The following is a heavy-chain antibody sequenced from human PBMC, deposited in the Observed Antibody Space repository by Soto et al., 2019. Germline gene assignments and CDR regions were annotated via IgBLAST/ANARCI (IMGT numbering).Heavy chain of an antibody. V-gene: IGHV3-7*01. CDR3: AKAISGYNAPLDH. J-gene: IGHJ4*02. D-gene: IGHD1-20*01. CDR2: IKGDGSEE. CDR1: GFSFSSYW. Sequence: GGSLRLSCAASGFSFSSYWMSWVRQAPGKGLEWVANIKGDGSEENYVDSLKGRFTISRDNARNTLFLQMDSLRAEDTAVYYCAKAISGYNAPLDHWGQGTRVTVSS.